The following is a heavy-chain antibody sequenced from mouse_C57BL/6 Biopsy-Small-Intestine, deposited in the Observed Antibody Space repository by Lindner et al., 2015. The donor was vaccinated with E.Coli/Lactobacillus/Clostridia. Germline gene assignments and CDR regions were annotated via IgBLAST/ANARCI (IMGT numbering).Heavy chain of an antibody. D-gene: IGHD2-5*01. CDR1: GYAFSSSW. CDR2: INPGDGDI. V-gene: IGHV1-82*01. Sequence: VQLQESGPDLVKPGASVKISCKASGYAFSSSWMNWVKQRPGKGLEWIGRINPGDGDIYYSGNFKGKATLTADKSSNTAYMQLISLTSEDSAVYFCERGGSFSNYRYFDVWGAGTTVTVSS. J-gene: IGHJ1*01. CDR3: ERGGSFSNYRYFDV.